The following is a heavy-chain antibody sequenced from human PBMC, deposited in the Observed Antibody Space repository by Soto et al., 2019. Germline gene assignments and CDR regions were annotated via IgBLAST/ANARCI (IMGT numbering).Heavy chain of an antibody. Sequence: QVQLVQSGAEVRKPGASVKVSCKTSGYTLTSYHMHWVRQAPGQGLEWVGIINPSDGNTGCAQKFQGRVTMTRDTSTSAVYMDLSSLRSEDTAVYYCARDSLPLNGVANGVFDYWGQGTLVTVSS. D-gene: IGHD1-1*01. CDR1: GYTLTSYH. CDR2: INPSDGNT. J-gene: IGHJ4*02. V-gene: IGHV1-46*01. CDR3: ARDSLPLNGVANGVFDY.